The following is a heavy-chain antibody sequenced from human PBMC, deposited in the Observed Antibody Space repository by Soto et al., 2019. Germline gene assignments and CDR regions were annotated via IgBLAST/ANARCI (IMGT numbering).Heavy chain of an antibody. J-gene: IGHJ4*02. D-gene: IGHD2-15*01. Sequence: SETLSLTCTVSGGSISSGGYYWSWIRQHPGKGLEWIGYIYYSGSTYYNPSLKSRVTISVDTSKNQFSLKLSSVTAAETAVYYCARWVYCSGGSCSYYFDYWGQGTLVTVSS. CDR1: GGSISSGGYY. V-gene: IGHV4-31*03. CDR2: IYYSGST. CDR3: ARWVYCSGGSCSYYFDY.